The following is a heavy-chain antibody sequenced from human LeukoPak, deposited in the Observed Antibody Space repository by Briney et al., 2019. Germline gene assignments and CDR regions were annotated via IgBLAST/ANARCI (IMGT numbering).Heavy chain of an antibody. CDR1: GGSISSGNW. D-gene: IGHD3-3*01. Sequence: PSGTLSLTCAVSGGSISSGNWWSWVRQPPGKGREGIGEIYRSGGTNYNPSLKSRVTILVDKSKNQFSLKLSSVTAADTAVYYCARLSLILLEWSPMKGKETPYFDCWGQGTLVTVSS. V-gene: IGHV4-4*02. J-gene: IGHJ4*02. CDR3: ARLSLILLEWSPMKGKETPYFDC. CDR2: IYRSGGT.